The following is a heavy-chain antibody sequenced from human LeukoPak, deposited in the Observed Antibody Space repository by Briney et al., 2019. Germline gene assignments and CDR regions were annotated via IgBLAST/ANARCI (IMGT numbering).Heavy chain of an antibody. J-gene: IGHJ4*02. CDR1: GFTFSNYV. Sequence: GGSLRLSCAASGFTFSNYVMSWVRQAPGKGLEWVSYINHNGEMIFYPDFVKGRFTIPRDNAKNSLYLQMNSLRDEDTAVYYCARDNDWAFHYWGQGTLVTVSS. CDR2: INHNGEMI. CDR3: ARDNDWAFHY. D-gene: IGHD3-9*01. V-gene: IGHV3-48*02.